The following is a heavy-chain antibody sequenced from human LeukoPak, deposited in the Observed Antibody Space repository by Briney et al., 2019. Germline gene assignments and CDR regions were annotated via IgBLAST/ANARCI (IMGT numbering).Heavy chain of an antibody. D-gene: IGHD6-13*01. CDR1: GFTFSNYA. CDR2: ISSSGSTI. V-gene: IGHV3-48*01. Sequence: GGSLRLSCEASGFTFSNYAMSWVRQAPGKGLEWVSYISSSGSTIYYADSVKGRFTISRDNSKNTLYLQMNSLRAEDTAVYYCAKGGYSSSWYYYYYYMDVWGKGTTVTVSS. CDR3: AKGGYSSSWYYYYYYMDV. J-gene: IGHJ6*03.